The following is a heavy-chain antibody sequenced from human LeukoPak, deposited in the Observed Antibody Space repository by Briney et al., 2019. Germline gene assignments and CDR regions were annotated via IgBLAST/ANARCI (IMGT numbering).Heavy chain of an antibody. CDR1: AFTVSRNY. Sequence: GGSLRLSCTASAFTVSRNYMLWVRQAPGKGLEWVSLIFSNGDTHYADSVKGRFTISRDTSKDTVSLQMNSLRVEDTAMYYCTRDQMNYWGQGTLVTVSS. CDR3: TRDQMNY. V-gene: IGHV3-53*01. CDR2: IFSNGDT. J-gene: IGHJ4*02. D-gene: IGHD5-24*01.